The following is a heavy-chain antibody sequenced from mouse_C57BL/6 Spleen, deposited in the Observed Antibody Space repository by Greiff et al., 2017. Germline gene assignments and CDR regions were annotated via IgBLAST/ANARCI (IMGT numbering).Heavy chain of an antibody. V-gene: IGHV1-19*01. CDR1: GYTFTDYY. CDR2: INPYNGGT. CDR3: ARGELLRFYAMDY. Sequence: VQLQQSGPVLVKPGASVKMSCKASGYTFTDYYMNWVKQSHGKSLEWIGVINPYNGGTSYNQKFKGKATLTVDKSSSTAYMELNSLTSEDSAVYYCARGELLRFYAMDYWGQGTSVTVSS. J-gene: IGHJ4*01. D-gene: IGHD1-1*01.